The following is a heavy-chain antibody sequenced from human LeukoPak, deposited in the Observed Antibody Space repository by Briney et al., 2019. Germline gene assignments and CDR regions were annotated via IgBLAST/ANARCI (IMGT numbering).Heavy chain of an antibody. CDR2: INQDGSMK. CDR1: GFTFRSYW. J-gene: IGHJ6*03. D-gene: IGHD2-15*01. Sequence: GGSLRLSCAASGFTFRSYWMSWVRQAPGKGLEWVANINQDGSMKYYVDSMKGRFTISRDNAKNSLYLQMNSLRAEGTAVYYCARDPAFVVVVRYMDVWGKGTTVTVSS. CDR3: ARDPAFVVVVRYMDV. V-gene: IGHV3-7*01.